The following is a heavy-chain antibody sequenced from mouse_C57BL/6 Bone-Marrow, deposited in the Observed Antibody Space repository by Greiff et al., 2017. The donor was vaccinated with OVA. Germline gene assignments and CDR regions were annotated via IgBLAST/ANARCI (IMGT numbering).Heavy chain of an antibody. CDR1: GYSITSGYY. J-gene: IGHJ2*01. Sequence: EVKLMESGPGLVKPSQSLSLTCSVTGYSITSGYYWNWIRQFPGNKLEWMGYISYDGSNNYNPSLKNRISITRDTSKNQFFLKLNSVTTEDTATYYCALITTVVADYWGQGTTLTVSS. V-gene: IGHV3-6*01. CDR2: ISYDGSN. D-gene: IGHD1-1*01. CDR3: ALITTVVADY.